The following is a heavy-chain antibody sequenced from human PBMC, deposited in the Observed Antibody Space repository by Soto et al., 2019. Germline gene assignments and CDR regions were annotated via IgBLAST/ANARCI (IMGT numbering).Heavy chain of an antibody. D-gene: IGHD2-15*01. J-gene: IGHJ5*02. CDR1: GGSISSGDYC. CDR3: ARVGRYCSGGSCSYNWFDP. Sequence: SETLSLTCTVSGGSISSGDYCWSWIRQPPGKGLEWIGYIYYSGSTYYNPSLKSRVTISVDTSKNQFSLKLSSVTAADTAVYYCARVGRYCSGGSCSYNWFDPWGQGTLVTVSS. CDR2: IYYSGST. V-gene: IGHV4-30-4*01.